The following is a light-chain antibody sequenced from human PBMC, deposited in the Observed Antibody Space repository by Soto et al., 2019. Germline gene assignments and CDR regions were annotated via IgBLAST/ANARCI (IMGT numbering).Light chain of an antibody. CDR2: AAS. CDR3: QHRYRTPHT. Sequence: DIQMTQSPSSLSASVGDRVTITCRASQGVSGYLLWYQQRQGRAPKLLIYAASNLLSGVPSRFSGSGSGANFTLTITSLQPEDFAAYYCQHRYRTPHTFGQGTKLETK. CDR1: QGVSGY. J-gene: IGKJ2*01. V-gene: IGKV1-39*01.